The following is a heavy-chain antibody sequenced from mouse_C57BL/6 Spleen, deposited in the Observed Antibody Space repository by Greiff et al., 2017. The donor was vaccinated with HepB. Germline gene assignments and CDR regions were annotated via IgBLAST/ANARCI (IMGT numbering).Heavy chain of an antibody. CDR3: ARSNSPYYYGSSYWYFDV. CDR2: IYPGDGDT. CDR1: GYAFSSSW. D-gene: IGHD1-1*01. Sequence: QVQLQQSGPELVKPGASVKISCKASGYAFSSSWMNWVKQRPGKGLEWIGRIYPGDGDTNYNGKFKGKATLTADKSSSTAYMQLSSLTSEDSAVYFCARSNSPYYYGSSYWYFDVWGTGTTVTVSS. V-gene: IGHV1-82*01. J-gene: IGHJ1*03.